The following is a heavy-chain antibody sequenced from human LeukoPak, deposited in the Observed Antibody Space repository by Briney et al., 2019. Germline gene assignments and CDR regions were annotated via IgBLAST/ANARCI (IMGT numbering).Heavy chain of an antibody. V-gene: IGHV3-23*01. CDR2: ISGGGGST. CDR1: GFTFSNYA. CDR3: AKAGPDYYDSSGYYFGFDY. Sequence: GGSLRLSCAASGFTFSNYAMSWVRQAPGKGLEWVSVISGGGGSTYYADSVKGRFTISRDNSKNTLYLQMISLRAEDTAVYYCAKAGPDYYDSSGYYFGFDYWGQGTLVTVSS. J-gene: IGHJ4*02. D-gene: IGHD3-22*01.